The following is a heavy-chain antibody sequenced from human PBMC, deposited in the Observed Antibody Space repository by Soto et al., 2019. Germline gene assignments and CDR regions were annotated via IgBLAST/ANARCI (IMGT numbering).Heavy chain of an antibody. J-gene: IGHJ4*02. V-gene: IGHV3-64D*08. Sequence: GGSLRLSCSASGFTFSSYAMHWVRQAPGKGLEYVSAISSNGGSTYYADSVKGRFTISRDNSKNTLYLQMSSLRAEDTAVYYCVKSCCVTGTKYYFDYWGQGTLVTVSS. CDR3: VKSCCVTGTKYYFDY. CDR1: GFTFSSYA. CDR2: ISSNGGST. D-gene: IGHD1-20*01.